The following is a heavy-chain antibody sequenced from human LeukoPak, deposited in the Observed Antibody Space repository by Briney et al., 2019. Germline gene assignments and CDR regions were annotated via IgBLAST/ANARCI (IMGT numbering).Heavy chain of an antibody. J-gene: IGHJ4*02. D-gene: IGHD3-10*01. CDR1: GGSISSYY. CDR2: IYCSGST. V-gene: IGHV4-59*01. Sequence: PSETLSLTCTVSGGSISSYYWSWIRQPPGKGLEWIGYIYCSGSTNYSPSLKSRVTISVDTSKNQFSLKLSSVTAADTAVYYCARGITMVRGVPFFDYWGQGTLVTVSS. CDR3: ARGITMVRGVPFFDY.